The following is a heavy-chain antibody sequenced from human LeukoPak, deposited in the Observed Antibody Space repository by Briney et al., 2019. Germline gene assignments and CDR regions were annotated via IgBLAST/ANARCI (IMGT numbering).Heavy chain of an antibody. Sequence: ASVKVSCKVSGYTLTELSMHWVRQAPGKGLEWMGGFDPEDGETIYAQKFQGRVTMTEDTSTDTAYMELSSLRSEDTAVYYCATATQKGYAFDIWGQGTMVTVSS. CDR1: GYTLTELS. CDR3: ATATQKGYAFDI. V-gene: IGHV1-24*01. CDR2: FDPEDGET. J-gene: IGHJ3*02. D-gene: IGHD5-12*01.